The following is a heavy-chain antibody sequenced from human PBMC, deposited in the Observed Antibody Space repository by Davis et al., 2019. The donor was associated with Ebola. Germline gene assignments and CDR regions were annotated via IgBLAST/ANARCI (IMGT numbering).Heavy chain of an antibody. CDR1: GFTFSSYW. J-gene: IGHJ5*02. CDR2: IKQDGSEK. D-gene: IGHD2-2*01. Sequence: PGGSLRLSCAASGFTFSSYWMSWVRQAPGKGLEWVANIKQDGSEKYYVDSVKGRFTISRDNAKNSLYLQMNSLRAEDTAVYYCASLEVVPAAGWFDPWGQGTLVTVSS. CDR3: ASLEVVPAAGWFDP. V-gene: IGHV3-7*01.